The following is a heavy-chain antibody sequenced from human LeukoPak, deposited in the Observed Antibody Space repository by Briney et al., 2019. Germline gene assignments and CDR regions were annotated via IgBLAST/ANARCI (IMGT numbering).Heavy chain of an antibody. CDR2: IYPDDSDI. J-gene: IGHJ3*02. Sequence: GESLKISCKGSGYSFTNYWIGWVRQMPGEGLQWMGIIYPDDSDIRYSPSFQGQVTISADRSIITAYLQLSSLKASDTAMYYCVRHGRGSRSPNAFDIWGQGTMVTVSS. CDR1: GYSFTNYW. D-gene: IGHD3-10*01. V-gene: IGHV5-51*01. CDR3: VRHGRGSRSPNAFDI.